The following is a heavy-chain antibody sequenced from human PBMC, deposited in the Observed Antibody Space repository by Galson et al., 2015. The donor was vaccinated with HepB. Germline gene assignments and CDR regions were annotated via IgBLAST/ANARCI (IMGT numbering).Heavy chain of an antibody. CDR1: GYTLTNYY. Sequence: SVKVSCKASGYTLTNYYMHWVRQAPGQGLEWMGRINPSSGGTNYAQKFQGRVTMTRDTSISTAYMELSRLRSDDTAVYYCARGYYNFLSGYVSAPSDYWGQGTLVTVSS. CDR3: ARGYYNFLSGYVSAPSDY. D-gene: IGHD3-3*01. V-gene: IGHV1-2*06. J-gene: IGHJ4*02. CDR2: INPSSGGT.